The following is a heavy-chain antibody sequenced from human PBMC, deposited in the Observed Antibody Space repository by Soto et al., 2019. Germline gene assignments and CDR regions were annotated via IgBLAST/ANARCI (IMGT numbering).Heavy chain of an antibody. CDR2: ISHSGTV. D-gene: IGHD3-16*01. CDR1: GGSFSGYY. V-gene: IGHV4-34*01. J-gene: IGHJ4*02. CDR3: ARDYDGFDY. Sequence: ASETLSLTCAVYGGSFSGYYWNWIRQPPGKGLEWLGKISHSGTVNYNATLRSRVTISVDKPKNQLSLKLMSVTAADTAVYYCARDYDGFDYWGPGSLVTVSS.